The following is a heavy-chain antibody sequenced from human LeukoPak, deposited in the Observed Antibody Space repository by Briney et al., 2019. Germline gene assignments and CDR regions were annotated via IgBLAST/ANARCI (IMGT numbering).Heavy chain of an antibody. CDR3: ASYSSGTTYYYYGMDV. D-gene: IGHD3-10*01. Sequence: PGGSLRLSCAASGFTFSSYSMNWVRQAPGKGLEWVSSISSSSSYIYYADSVKGRFTISRDNAKNSLYLQMNSLRAEDTAVYYCASYSSGTTYYYYGMDVWGQGTTVTVSS. CDR1: GFTFSSYS. CDR2: ISSSSSYI. J-gene: IGHJ6*02. V-gene: IGHV3-21*01.